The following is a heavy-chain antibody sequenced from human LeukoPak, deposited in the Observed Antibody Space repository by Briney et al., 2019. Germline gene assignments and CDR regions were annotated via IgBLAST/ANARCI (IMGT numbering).Heavy chain of an antibody. Sequence: GGSLRLSCAASGFTLSSYWMHWARQAPGEGLVWVSRIDPDGSTTNYADSVKGRFTTSRDNAKNTLYLQMNSLRAEDTALYYCTRVQAGRAGLMDVWGRGTTVTVSS. CDR2: IDPDGSTT. CDR3: TRVQAGRAGLMDV. V-gene: IGHV3-74*01. D-gene: IGHD6-13*01. J-gene: IGHJ6*02. CDR1: GFTLSSYW.